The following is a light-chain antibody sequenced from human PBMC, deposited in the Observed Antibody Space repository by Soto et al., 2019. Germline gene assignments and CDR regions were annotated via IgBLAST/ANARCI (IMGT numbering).Light chain of an antibody. Sequence: EIVSTQSPGTLALSPGERASLSCGASQTVGSTYVAWYQQKPGLAPRLPIYDACSRATAIPDRVSGSGSGTDFTLTISRLEPDDFAVYYCQHYGSSPWTLGQGTKVEL. CDR1: QTVGSTY. CDR3: QHYGSSPWT. V-gene: IGKV3D-20*01. CDR2: DAC. J-gene: IGKJ1*01.